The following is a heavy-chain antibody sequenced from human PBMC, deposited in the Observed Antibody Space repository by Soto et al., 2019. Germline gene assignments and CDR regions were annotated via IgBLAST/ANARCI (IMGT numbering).Heavy chain of an antibody. CDR2: INTYNGNT. J-gene: IGHJ6*02. D-gene: IGHD3-16*01. V-gene: IGHV1-18*01. Sequence: QVQLVQSGAEVKNPGASVKVSCKASGYTFTRYGIGWARQAPGQGLEWMGWINTYNGNTNYAQNVQGRVTLTTDTTTSTAYMELRSLRCNDTAIYYCAMVDVYVTPSQQDVWGQGTTVIVSS. CDR3: AMVDVYVTPSQQDV. CDR1: GYTFTRYG.